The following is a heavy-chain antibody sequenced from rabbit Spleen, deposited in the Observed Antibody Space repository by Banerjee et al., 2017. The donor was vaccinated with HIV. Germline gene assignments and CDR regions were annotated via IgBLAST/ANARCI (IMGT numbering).Heavy chain of an antibody. V-gene: IGHV1S47*01. CDR2: IYNGDVST. J-gene: IGHJ4*01. CDR1: GFTISTYY. CDR3: ARYTSTIGYELYL. Sequence: LEESGGGLVQPEGSLALTCKASGFTISTYYYMCWVRQAPGKGLEWIACIYNGDVSTYYASWVNGRFTISRSTSLNTVTLQMTSLTAADTASYFCARYTSTIGYELYLWGQGTLVTVS. D-gene: IGHD1-1*01.